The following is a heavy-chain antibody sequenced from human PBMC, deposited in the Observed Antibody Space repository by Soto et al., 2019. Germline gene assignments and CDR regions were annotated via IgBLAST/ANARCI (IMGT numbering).Heavy chain of an antibody. D-gene: IGHD3-10*01. J-gene: IGHJ3*02. CDR2: IYWDDDK. Sequence: SGPTLVNPTQTLTLTCTFSGFSLSTSGVGVGWIRQPPGKALEWLALIYWDDDKRYSPSLKSRLTITKDTSKNQVVLTMTNMDPVDTATYYCAHRQGEWFGEFRKTTDAFDIWGQGTMVTVSS. CDR1: GFSLSTSGVG. V-gene: IGHV2-5*02. CDR3: AHRQGEWFGEFRKTTDAFDI.